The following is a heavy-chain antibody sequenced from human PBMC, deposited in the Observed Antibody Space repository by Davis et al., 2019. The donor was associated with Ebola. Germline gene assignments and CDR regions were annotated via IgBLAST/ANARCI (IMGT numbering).Heavy chain of an antibody. V-gene: IGHV4-59*01. CDR2: IYYSGST. J-gene: IGHJ6*02. CDR3: ARFYSNYGPYYYGMDV. CDR1: GGSISSYY. D-gene: IGHD4-11*01. Sequence: SGTLSLTCTVSGGSISSYYWSWIRQPPGKGLEWIGYIYYSGSTNYNPSLKSRVTISVDTSKNQFSLKLSSVTAADTAVYYCARFYSNYGPYYYGMDVWGQGTTVTVSS.